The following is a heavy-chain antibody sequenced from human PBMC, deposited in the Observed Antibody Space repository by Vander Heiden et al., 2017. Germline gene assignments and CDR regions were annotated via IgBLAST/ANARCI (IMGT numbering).Heavy chain of an antibody. J-gene: IGHJ6*02. CDR1: GFPFSSYA. CDR2: ISYDGSNK. D-gene: IGHD1-26*01. Sequence: QVQLVDSGGGVVKPGRSLSLSCAASGFPFSSYAIHGVRQAPGKGLEWVAVISYDGSNKYYADSVKGRFTRSRDNSKNTLYLQMNSLRAEDTAVYYCARAIDPYSGSYDYYYGMDVWGQGTTVTVSS. V-gene: IGHV3-30-3*01. CDR3: ARAIDPYSGSYDYYYGMDV.